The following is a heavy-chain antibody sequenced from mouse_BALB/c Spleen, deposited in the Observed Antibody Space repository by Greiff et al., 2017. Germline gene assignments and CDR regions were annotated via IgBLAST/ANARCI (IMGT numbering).Heavy chain of an antibody. Sequence: EVQLVESGGGLVKPGGSLKLSCAASGFTFSSYTMPWVRQTPEKRLEWVAIISSGGSYTYYPDSVKGRFTISRDNAKNTLYLQMSSLKSEDTAVYYCTGDWYGGGAMDYWGQGTSVTVSS. CDR3: TGDWYGGGAMDY. CDR2: ISSGGSYT. D-gene: IGHD1-2*01. V-gene: IGHV5-6-4*01. J-gene: IGHJ4*01. CDR1: GFTFSSYT.